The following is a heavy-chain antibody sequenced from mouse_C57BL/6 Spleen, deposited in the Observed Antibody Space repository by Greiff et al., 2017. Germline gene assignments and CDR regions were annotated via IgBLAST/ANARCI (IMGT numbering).Heavy chain of an antibody. J-gene: IGHJ3*01. CDR2: ISSGGSYT. D-gene: IGHD2-4*01. Sequence: EVHLVESGGDLVKPGGSLKLSCAASGFTFSSYGMSWVRQTPDKRLEWVATISSGGSYTYYPDSVKGRFTISRDNAKNTLYLQMSSLKSEDTAVYYCARHAGYYDYDDWFAYWGQGTLVTVSA. CDR1: GFTFSSYG. CDR3: ARHAGYYDYDDWFAY. V-gene: IGHV5-6*01.